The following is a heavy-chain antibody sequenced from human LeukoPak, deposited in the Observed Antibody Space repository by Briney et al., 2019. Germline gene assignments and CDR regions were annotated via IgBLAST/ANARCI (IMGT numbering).Heavy chain of an antibody. D-gene: IGHD6-19*01. CDR1: GGTFSSYA. J-gene: IGHJ4*02. CDR2: IIPIFGTA. V-gene: IGHV1-69*06. CDR3: ARDKIAVAGTTSFDY. Sequence: ASVKVSFKASGGTFSSYAISWVRQAPGQGLDWMGMIIPIFGTANYAQKFQGRVTITADKSTSTAYMELSSLRSEDTAVYYCARDKIAVAGTTSFDYWGQATLVTVSS.